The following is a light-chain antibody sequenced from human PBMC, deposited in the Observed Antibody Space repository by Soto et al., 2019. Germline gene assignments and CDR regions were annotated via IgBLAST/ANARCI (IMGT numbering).Light chain of an antibody. V-gene: IGLV2-14*01. CDR1: SGDIGAHNY. CDR2: DVN. CDR3: SSYTSSITVV. J-gene: IGLJ2*01. Sequence: QSVLTQPASVSGSPGQSITFSCTGTSGDIGAHNYVSWYQQHPGRAPKLIIYDVNNRPSGLSNRFSGSKSGNTASLTISGLQAEDEADYYCSSYTSSITVVFGEGTKLTVL.